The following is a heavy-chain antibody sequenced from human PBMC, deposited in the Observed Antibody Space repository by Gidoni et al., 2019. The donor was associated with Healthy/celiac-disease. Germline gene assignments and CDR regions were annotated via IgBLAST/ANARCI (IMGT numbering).Heavy chain of an antibody. Sequence: QVQLVQSGAGVKKPGSSVKVSCKASGGTFSSYAISWVRQAPGQGLEWMGGILPIFGTANYAQKFQGRVTITADKSTSTAYMELSSLISEDTAVYYCAKQPKVVGATGFGAFDIWGQGTMVTVSS. CDR2: ILPIFGTA. V-gene: IGHV1-69*06. D-gene: IGHD1-26*01. CDR1: GGTFSSYA. CDR3: AKQPKVVGATGFGAFDI. J-gene: IGHJ3*02.